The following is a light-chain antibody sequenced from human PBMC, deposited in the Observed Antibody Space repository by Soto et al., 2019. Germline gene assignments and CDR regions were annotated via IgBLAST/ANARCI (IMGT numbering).Light chain of an antibody. V-gene: IGKV3-20*01. Sequence: EIVLTQSPGTLSLSPGVRATLSCRASQSVSSSYLAWYQQKPGQAPRLLIYGASGRATGIPDRFSGSGSGTDFTLSISRLEPEDFAVYYCQQYPGYTFGQGTKLEIK. CDR2: GAS. CDR1: QSVSSSY. CDR3: QQYPGYT. J-gene: IGKJ2*01.